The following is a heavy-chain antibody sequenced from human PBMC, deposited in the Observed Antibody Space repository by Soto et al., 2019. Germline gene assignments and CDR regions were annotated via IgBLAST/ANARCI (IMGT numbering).Heavy chain of an antibody. CDR1: GFTFSSYA. CDR3: EKEVQTYYYYYMDV. Sequence: GGSLRLSCAASGFTFSSYAMSWVRQAPGKGLEWVSVISGSGGTTYYADSVKGRCTISRDNSKNTLYLQMNSLRGDDTAVYHCEKEVQTYYYYYMDVWGKGTTVTVSS. CDR2: ISGSGGTT. V-gene: IGHV3-23*01. J-gene: IGHJ6*03. D-gene: IGHD3-10*01.